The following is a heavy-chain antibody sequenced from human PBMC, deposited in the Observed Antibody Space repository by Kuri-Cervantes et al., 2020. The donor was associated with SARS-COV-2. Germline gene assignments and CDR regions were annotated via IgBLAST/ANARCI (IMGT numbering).Heavy chain of an antibody. Sequence: GESLKISCAASGFTFSSYSMNWVRQAPGKGLEWVSYISSSSSTIYYADSVKGRFTISRDNAKNSLYLQMNSLRDEDTAVYYCARGPGTFFDYWGQGTLVTVSS. D-gene: IGHD1-26*01. CDR3: ARGPGTFFDY. J-gene: IGHJ4*02. V-gene: IGHV3-48*02. CDR2: ISSSSSTI. CDR1: GFTFSSYS.